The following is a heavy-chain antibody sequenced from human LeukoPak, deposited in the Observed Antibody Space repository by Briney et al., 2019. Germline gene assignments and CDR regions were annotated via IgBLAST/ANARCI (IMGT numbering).Heavy chain of an antibody. V-gene: IGHV1-18*04. Sequence: GASVRVSFKASGYTFNSYGISWVRQAPGQGLEWMGWISLYNGYTNYPQKHQGRVTMTKDTSTSKAYRELRSLRSDDTGVYYCARWYCSSTSCYAGAFDIWGQGTMVTVSS. CDR3: ARWYCSSTSCYAGAFDI. CDR2: ISLYNGYT. CDR1: GYTFNSYG. D-gene: IGHD2-2*01. J-gene: IGHJ3*02.